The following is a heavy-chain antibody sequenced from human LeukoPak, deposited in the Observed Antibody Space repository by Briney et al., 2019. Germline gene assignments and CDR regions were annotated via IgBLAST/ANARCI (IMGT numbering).Heavy chain of an antibody. J-gene: IGHJ4*02. D-gene: IGHD2-21*02. CDR2: IYYSGST. CDR1: GGSISSSSYY. V-gene: IGHV4-39*07. CDR3: RGWYAVVTANPDY. Sequence: SETLSLICTVSGGSISSSSYYWGWIRQPPGKGLEWIGSIYYSGSTYYNPSLKSRVTISVDPSKNQFSLTLTSVSAADTAVYYCRGWYAVVTANPDYWGQGMLVTVSS.